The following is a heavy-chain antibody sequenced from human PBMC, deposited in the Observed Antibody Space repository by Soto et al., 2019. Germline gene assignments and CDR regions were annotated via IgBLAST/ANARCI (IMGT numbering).Heavy chain of an antibody. D-gene: IGHD2-2*01. J-gene: IGHJ2*01. CDR2: ISGSGDST. V-gene: IGHV3-23*01. CDR3: VFFFQAEDGIRAVRSVSAFLLNRPSDL. Sequence: GRGLEWVSAISGSGDSTYYADSVKGRFTISRDNSKNTLYLQMNGLRAEDTAVYFFVFFFQAEDGIRAVRSVSAFLLNRPSDL.